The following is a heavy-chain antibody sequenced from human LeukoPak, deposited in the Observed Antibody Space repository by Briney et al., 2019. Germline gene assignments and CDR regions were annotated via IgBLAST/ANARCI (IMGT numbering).Heavy chain of an antibody. D-gene: IGHD3-22*01. CDR3: EALHYYDSSGYYYSRYYYMDV. V-gene: IGHV1-69*13. CDR1: GGTFSSYA. Sequence: SVKVSCKASGGTFSSYAISWVRQAPGQGLEWMGGIIPIFGTANYAQKFQGRVTITADESTSTAYMELSSLRSEDTAVYYCEALHYYDSSGYYYSRYYYMDVWGKGTTVTVSS. J-gene: IGHJ6*03. CDR2: IIPIFGTA.